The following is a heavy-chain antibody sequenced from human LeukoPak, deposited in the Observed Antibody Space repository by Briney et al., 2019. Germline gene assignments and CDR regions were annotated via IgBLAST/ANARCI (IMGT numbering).Heavy chain of an antibody. J-gene: IGHJ6*02. V-gene: IGHV4-59*08. Sequence: SETLSLTCTVSGGSISSYYWSWIRQPPGKGLEWIGYIYYSGSTNYNPSLKSRVTISVDASKNQFSLKLSSVTAADTAVYYCARFGCPVVYYYYGMDVWGQGTTVTVSS. D-gene: IGHD2-15*01. CDR2: IYYSGST. CDR3: ARFGCPVVYYYYGMDV. CDR1: GGSISSYY.